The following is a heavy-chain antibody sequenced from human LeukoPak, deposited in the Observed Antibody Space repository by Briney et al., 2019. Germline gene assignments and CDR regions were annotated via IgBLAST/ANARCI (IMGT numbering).Heavy chain of an antibody. CDR1: GGAFSGYY. V-gene: IGHV4-34*01. CDR3: ARPRLTGYLTGYFDY. CDR2: INRSGST. D-gene: IGHD3-9*01. J-gene: IGHJ4*02. Sequence: SETLSLTCAVYGGAFSGYYWSWVRQPPGKGLEWIGEINRSGSTNYNPSLKRRVTISVDTYKNQFSLKLSSVTAADTAVYYCARPRLTGYLTGYFDYWGQGTLVTVSS.